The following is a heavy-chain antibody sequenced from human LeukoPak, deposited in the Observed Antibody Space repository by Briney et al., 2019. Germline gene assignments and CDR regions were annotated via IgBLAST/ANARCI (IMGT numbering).Heavy chain of an antibody. J-gene: IGHJ5*02. CDR2: IYYSGST. Sequence: SETLSLTCTVSGGSISSYYWSWIRQPPGKGLEWIGYIYYSGSTNYNPSLKSRVAMSVDTSKNQFSLNLSSVTAADTAVYYCARTKVGWNSNWFDPWGQGTLVTVSS. V-gene: IGHV4-59*01. CDR1: GGSISSYY. D-gene: IGHD1-7*01. CDR3: ARTKVGWNSNWFDP.